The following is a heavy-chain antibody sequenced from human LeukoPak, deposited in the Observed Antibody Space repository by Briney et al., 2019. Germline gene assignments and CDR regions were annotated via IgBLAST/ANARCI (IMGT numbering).Heavy chain of an antibody. D-gene: IGHD2-15*01. V-gene: IGHV1-2*06. CDR2: INPNSGGT. Sequence: ASVKVSCKASGYTFTGYYMHWVRQAPGQGLEWMGRINPNSGGTNYAQKFQGRVTMTRDTSISTAYMELSRLRSGDTAVYYCARDRPDSYCSGGSCYLHWFDPWGQGTLVTVSS. CDR3: ARDRPDSYCSGGSCYLHWFDP. CDR1: GYTFTGYY. J-gene: IGHJ5*02.